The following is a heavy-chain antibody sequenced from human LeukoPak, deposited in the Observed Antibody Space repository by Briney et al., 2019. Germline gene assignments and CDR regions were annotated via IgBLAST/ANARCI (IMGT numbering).Heavy chain of an antibody. CDR2: ISGSGSST. D-gene: IGHD3-22*01. Sequence: PGGSLRLSCSASGFSFSTYAMSWVRQAPGKGLEWVSAISGSGSSTYYADSVKGRFTISRDNSKNTLYLQMNSLRAEDTAVYYCAKVRGYYDSSGYYGVGYFDYWGQGTLVTVSS. J-gene: IGHJ4*02. CDR3: AKVRGYYDSSGYYGVGYFDY. V-gene: IGHV3-23*01. CDR1: GFSFSTYA.